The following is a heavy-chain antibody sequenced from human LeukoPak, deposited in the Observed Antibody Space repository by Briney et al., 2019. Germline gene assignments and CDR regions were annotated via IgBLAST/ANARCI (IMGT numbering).Heavy chain of an antibody. CDR2: INHSGST. D-gene: IGHD2-15*01. Sequence: PSETLSLTCAVYGGSFSGYYWSWIRQPPGKGLEWIGKINHSGSTNYNPSLKSRVTISVDTSKNQFSLKLSSVTAADTAVYYCARAPIVVVVAATKRDAFDIWGQGTMVTVSS. V-gene: IGHV4-34*01. J-gene: IGHJ3*02. CDR3: ARAPIVVVVAATKRDAFDI. CDR1: GGSFSGYY.